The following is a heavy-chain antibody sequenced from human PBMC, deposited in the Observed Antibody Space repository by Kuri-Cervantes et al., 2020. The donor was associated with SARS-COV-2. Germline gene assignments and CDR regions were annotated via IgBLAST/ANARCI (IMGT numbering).Heavy chain of an antibody. D-gene: IGHD1-26*01. CDR1: GFTFSNAW. J-gene: IGHJ4*02. CDR2: ISYDGSNK. Sequence: GESLKISCAASGFTFSNAWMSWVRQAPGKGLEWVAVISYDGSNKYYADSVKGRFTISRDNSKNTLYLQMNSLRAEDTAVYYCAREAYVGAHFDYWGQGTLVTVSS. V-gene: IGHV3-30*01. CDR3: AREAYVGAHFDY.